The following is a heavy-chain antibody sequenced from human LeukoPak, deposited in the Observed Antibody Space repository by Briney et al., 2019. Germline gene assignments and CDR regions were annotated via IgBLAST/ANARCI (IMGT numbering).Heavy chain of an antibody. V-gene: IGHV1-46*01. Sequence: ASVKVSCKASGYTFTSYYMHWVRQAPGQGLEWMGIINPSGGSTSYAQKFQGRLTMTRDTYTSTVYMELSSLRSEDTAVYHCARSGPAVAGKGLGHWGQGTLVTVSS. J-gene: IGHJ4*02. D-gene: IGHD6-19*01. CDR1: GYTFTSYY. CDR3: ARSGPAVAGKGLGH. CDR2: INPSGGST.